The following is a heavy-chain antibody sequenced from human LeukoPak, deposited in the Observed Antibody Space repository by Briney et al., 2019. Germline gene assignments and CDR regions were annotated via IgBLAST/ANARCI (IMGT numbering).Heavy chain of an antibody. V-gene: IGHV4-59*08. CDR2: VSYSGTP. Sequence: SSETLSLTCTVSGDSINNYYWSWIRQPPGKGLEWIGYVSYSGTPDYNPSLKSRVTISLDTSRNQFSLQLSSVTAADTAVYYCARQKWDRLTYYYHGMDVWGQGTTVTASS. CDR3: ARQKWDRLTYYYHGMDV. CDR1: GDSINNYY. D-gene: IGHD1-26*01. J-gene: IGHJ6*02.